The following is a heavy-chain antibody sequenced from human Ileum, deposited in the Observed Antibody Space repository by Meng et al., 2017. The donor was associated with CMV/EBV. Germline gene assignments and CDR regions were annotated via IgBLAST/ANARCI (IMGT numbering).Heavy chain of an antibody. CDR2: IHCRDGST. CDR3: TKGAWVDY. J-gene: IGHJ4*02. D-gene: IGHD1-26*01. V-gene: IGHV3-23*01. CDR1: GFPFSTFD. Sequence: LRLFCSASGFPFSTFDMSWVRQAPGKGLEWVSVIHCRDGSTFYADSVRGRFTISKDNSDNRLHLQMNSLRVEDTALYYCTKGAWVDYLGQGTLVTVSS.